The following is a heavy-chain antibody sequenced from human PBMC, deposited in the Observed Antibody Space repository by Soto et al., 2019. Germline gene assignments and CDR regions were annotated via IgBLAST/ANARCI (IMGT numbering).Heavy chain of an antibody. CDR1: ESTLTELS. CDR2: FDPEDGET. Sequence: ASVKVSCKVSESTLTELSMHWVRQAPGKGLEWMGGFDPEDGETIYAQKFQGRVTMTEDTSTDTAYMELSSLRFEDTAVYYCATGYSSSWYPLFDYWGQGTLVTVSS. CDR3: ATGYSSSWYPLFDY. J-gene: IGHJ4*02. D-gene: IGHD6-13*01. V-gene: IGHV1-24*01.